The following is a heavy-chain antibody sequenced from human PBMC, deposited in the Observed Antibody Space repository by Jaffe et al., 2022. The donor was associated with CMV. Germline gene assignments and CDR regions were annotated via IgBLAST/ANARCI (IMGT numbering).Heavy chain of an antibody. J-gene: IGHJ4*02. CDR3: ARAYYDSSGYYELYYFDY. D-gene: IGHD3-22*01. CDR1: GFTFSDYY. Sequence: QVQLVESGGGLVKPGGSLRLSCAASGFTFSDYYMSWIRQAPGKGLEWVSYISSSSSYTNYADSVKGRFTISRDNAKNSLYLQMNSLRAEDTAVYYCARAYYDSSGYYELYYFDYWGQGTLVTVSS. CDR2: ISSSSSYT. V-gene: IGHV3-11*06.